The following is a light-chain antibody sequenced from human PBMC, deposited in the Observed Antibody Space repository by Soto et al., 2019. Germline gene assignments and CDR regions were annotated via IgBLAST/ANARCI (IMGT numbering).Light chain of an antibody. CDR3: QKYNSAPQT. CDR2: AAS. J-gene: IGKJ1*01. V-gene: IGKV1-27*01. CDR1: HCISNF. Sequence: DIRITQSRSSLSASVVYIFTFTCLSNHCISNFLAWYQQKPGQVPKLLMYAASTLHSGIPSRFSGSRSGTDFTLTISSLQPEDFATYYCQKYNSAPQTFGQGTKVDIK.